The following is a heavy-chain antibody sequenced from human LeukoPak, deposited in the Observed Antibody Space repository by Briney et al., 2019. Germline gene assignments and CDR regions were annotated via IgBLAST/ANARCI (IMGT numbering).Heavy chain of an antibody. CDR3: ATMGAKNFDH. CDR2: INPNTGGT. V-gene: IGHV1-2*02. J-gene: IGHJ4*02. D-gene: IGHD1-26*01. CDR1: GYTFTDYY. Sequence: ASVKVSFTASGYTFTDYYIHWVRQAPGQGLEWLGWINPNTGGTHYVQKFQDRVTMTRDRSIRTAYMEVSRLGSDDTAEYYCATMGAKNFDHWGQGTLVTVSS.